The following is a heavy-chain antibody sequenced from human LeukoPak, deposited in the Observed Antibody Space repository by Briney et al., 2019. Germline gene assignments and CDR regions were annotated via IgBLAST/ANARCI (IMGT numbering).Heavy chain of an antibody. Sequence: PGGSLRLYCAASGFTVRSNYMSWVRHAPGKGLEWVSIIYSGGSTFYADSVKGRFTISRDNSKNTLYLQMNSLRAEDTAVYYCAKGAYYADWGQGTLVTVSS. CDR3: AKGAYYAD. CDR1: GFTVRSNY. CDR2: IYSGGST. D-gene: IGHD3-3*01. J-gene: IGHJ4*02. V-gene: IGHV3-53*01.